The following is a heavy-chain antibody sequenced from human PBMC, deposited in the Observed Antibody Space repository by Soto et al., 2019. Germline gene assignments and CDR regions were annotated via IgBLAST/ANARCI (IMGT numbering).Heavy chain of an antibody. CDR1: GYTFTSYG. CDR3: ASSVVVTATVGYYGMDV. J-gene: IGHJ6*02. V-gene: IGHV1-18*04. D-gene: IGHD2-21*02. Sequence: ASVKVSCKASGYTFTSYGISWVRQAPGQGLEWMGWISPYNGHTKYAQKLQGRVTLTTDTSTNTTYMELRSLRSNDTAVYYCASSVVVTATVGYYGMDVWGQGTTVTVSS. CDR2: ISPYNGHT.